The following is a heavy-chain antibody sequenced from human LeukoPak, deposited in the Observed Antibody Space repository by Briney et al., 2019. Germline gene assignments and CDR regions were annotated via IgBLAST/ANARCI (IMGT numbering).Heavy chain of an antibody. CDR3: AKDGSGAFGVVTQNWFDP. D-gene: IGHD3-3*01. V-gene: IGHV3-33*06. Sequence: GRSLRLSCAASGFTFSSYGMHWVRQAPGKGLEWVAVIWYDGSNKYYADSVKGRFTISRDNSKNTLYLQMNSLRAEDTAVYYCAKDGSGAFGVVTQNWFDPWGQGTLVTVSS. CDR1: GFTFSSYG. CDR2: IWYDGSNK. J-gene: IGHJ5*02.